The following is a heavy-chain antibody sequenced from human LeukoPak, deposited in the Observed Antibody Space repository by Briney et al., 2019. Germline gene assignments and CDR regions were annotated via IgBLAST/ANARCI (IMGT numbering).Heavy chain of an antibody. CDR2: IYPGDADT. J-gene: IGHJ4*02. D-gene: IGHD1-20*01. Sequence: GAYLMIPCNAFGYSFSIYLIGWGRQMPGKGLGGLGVIYPGDADTRYNPSFKGQVTMSAEKPKTPASLKWGSLKAADTPIYSWGRRTSITTRGVTDYWGQRTLVTVFS. V-gene: IGHV5-51*01. CDR3: GRRTSITTRGVTDY. CDR1: GYSFSIYL.